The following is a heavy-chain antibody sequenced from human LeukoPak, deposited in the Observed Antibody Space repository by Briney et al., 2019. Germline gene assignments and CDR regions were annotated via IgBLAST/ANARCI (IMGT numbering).Heavy chain of an antibody. CDR3: ARAYGSGSQNAFDI. CDR2: IYTSGSA. Sequence: SETLSLTCPVSGGSISSGSYYWSWIRQPAGKGLEWIGRIYTSGSANYNPSLKSRVTISVDTSKNQFSLKLSSVTAADTAVYYCARAYGSGSQNAFDIWGQGTMVTVSS. V-gene: IGHV4-61*02. J-gene: IGHJ3*02. CDR1: GGSISSGSYY. D-gene: IGHD3-10*01.